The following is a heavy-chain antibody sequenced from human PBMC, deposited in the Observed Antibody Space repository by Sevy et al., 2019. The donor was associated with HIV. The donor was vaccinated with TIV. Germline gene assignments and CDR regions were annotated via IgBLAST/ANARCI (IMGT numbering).Heavy chain of an antibody. Sequence: GGSLRLSCAASGFTFDDYGMTWVRQAPGKGLEWVSGINWNGGSTGYADSVKGRFTISRDNAKNSLYLQMNSLGAEDTALYYCARDFGSYGGYDYWGQGTLVTVSS. V-gene: IGHV3-20*04. J-gene: IGHJ4*02. CDR3: ARDFGSYGGYDY. D-gene: IGHD5-12*01. CDR2: INWNGGST. CDR1: GFTFDDYG.